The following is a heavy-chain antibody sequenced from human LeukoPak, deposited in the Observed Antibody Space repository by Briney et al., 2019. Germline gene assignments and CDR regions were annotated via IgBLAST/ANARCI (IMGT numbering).Heavy chain of an antibody. J-gene: IGHJ6*03. V-gene: IGHV4-39*07. CDR1: GDSISDPSHC. CDR2: LYNGVSGT. D-gene: IGHD3-10*01. CDR3: ARANYYGSGSYYNRGDYYYMDV. Sequence: SETLSLTCTVSGDSISDPSHCWVWIRQSPGKGLEWIGSLYNGVSGTYYNPSLKSRVTISVDTSKNQFSLKLSSVTAADTAVYYCARANYYGSGSYYNRGDYYYMDVWGKGTTATVSS.